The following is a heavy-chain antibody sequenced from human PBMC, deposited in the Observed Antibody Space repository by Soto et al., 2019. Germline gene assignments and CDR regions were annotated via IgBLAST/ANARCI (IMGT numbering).Heavy chain of an antibody. CDR3: ARGTHDSSGYYLFFDY. D-gene: IGHD3-22*01. CDR2: IKQDGSEK. Sequence: EVQLVESGGGLVQPGGSLRLSCAASGFTFSSYWMSWVRQAPGKGLEWVANIKQDGSEKYYVDSVKGRFTISRDNAKNSLYLQMNSLRAEDTAVYYCARGTHDSSGYYLFFDYWGQGTLVTVSS. J-gene: IGHJ4*02. V-gene: IGHV3-7*03. CDR1: GFTFSSYW.